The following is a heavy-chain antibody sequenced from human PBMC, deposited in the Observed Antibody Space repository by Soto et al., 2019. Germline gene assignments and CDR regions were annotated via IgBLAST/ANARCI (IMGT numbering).Heavy chain of an antibody. D-gene: IGHD6-13*01. Sequence: SETLSLTCTVSGGSIGNSYWSWIRQSPGKGLEWIGYIYYSGSSNYNPSLKSRVSISVDTSKNQFSLKLSSVTAAGTAVYYCARHSSSWPIFDYWGQGTLVTVSS. J-gene: IGHJ4*02. CDR3: ARHSSSWPIFDY. CDR1: GGSIGNSY. CDR2: IYYSGSS. V-gene: IGHV4-59*08.